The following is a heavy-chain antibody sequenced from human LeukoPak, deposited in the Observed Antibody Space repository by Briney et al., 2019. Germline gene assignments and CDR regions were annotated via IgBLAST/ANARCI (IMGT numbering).Heavy chain of an antibody. CDR1: GYTFTSYA. CDR2: INTGNGKT. J-gene: IGHJ4*02. V-gene: IGHV1-3*04. Sequence: ASVKVSCKASGYTFTSYAMHWGRQAPGQRLEWMGWINTGNGKTKYSQNFQDRVTITGDTSASTAYMELSSLRSEDTGVYWCARAAAAAAPLPHLDYWGQGTLVTVSS. CDR3: ARAAAAAAPLPHLDY. D-gene: IGHD6-13*01.